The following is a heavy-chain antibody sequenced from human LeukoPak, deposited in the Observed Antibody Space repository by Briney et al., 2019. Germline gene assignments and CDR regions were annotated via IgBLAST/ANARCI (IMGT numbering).Heavy chain of an antibody. CDR3: ARSHGSGSYYNLNDY. Sequence: SETLSLTCTVSGGSISTANYYWGWVRQPPGKGLEWIGNIFYSGSTYYSPPLKSRLTISLDMSKNQFSLKLNSVTAADTAVYYCARSHGSGSYYNLNDYWGQGTLVTVSS. CDR2: IFYSGST. CDR1: GGSISTANYY. V-gene: IGHV4-39*07. J-gene: IGHJ4*02. D-gene: IGHD3-10*01.